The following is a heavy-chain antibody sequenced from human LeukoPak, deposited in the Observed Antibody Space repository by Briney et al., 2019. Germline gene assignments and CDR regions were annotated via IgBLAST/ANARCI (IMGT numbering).Heavy chain of an antibody. CDR3: ARDLDDSSGWGWFDP. J-gene: IGHJ5*02. CDR1: GYTFTSYG. V-gene: IGHV1-18*01. CDR2: ISAYNGNT. D-gene: IGHD3-22*01. Sequence: ASVKVSCKASGYTFTSYGISWVRQAPGQGLEWMGWISAYNGNTNYAQKFQGRVTMTRDTSTSTVYMELSSLRSEDTAVYYCARDLDDSSGWGWFDPWGQGTLVTVSS.